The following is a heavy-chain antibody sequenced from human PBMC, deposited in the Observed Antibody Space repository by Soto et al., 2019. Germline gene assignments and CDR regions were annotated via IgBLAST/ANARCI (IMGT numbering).Heavy chain of an antibody. D-gene: IGHD2-21*02. Sequence: EASVKVSCKASGYTFNGYSIHWVRQVPGQRLEWMGWINAGNGHTKYSQKFQGRVTITRDTSASTSYMELSSLRSEDTAVYYCARGLMTFYYYYMDVWGKGTTVTVSS. V-gene: IGHV1-3*01. J-gene: IGHJ6*03. CDR3: ARGLMTFYYYYMDV. CDR1: GYTFNGYS. CDR2: INAGNGHT.